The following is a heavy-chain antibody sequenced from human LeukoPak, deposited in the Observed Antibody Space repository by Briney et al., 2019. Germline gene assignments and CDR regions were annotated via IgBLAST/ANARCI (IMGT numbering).Heavy chain of an antibody. CDR3: AGNYDSWTGLNY. D-gene: IGHD3-3*01. Sequence: GGSLRLSCAASGFTFSGSAMHWVRQASGKGLEWVGHIGNKVSNYATEYAASLRGRFTISRDDSRDTAYLQVNSLKTEDTAVYYCAGNYDSWTGLNYWGQGTLVTVSS. CDR2: IGNKVSNYAT. CDR1: GFTFSGSA. V-gene: IGHV3-73*01. J-gene: IGHJ4*02.